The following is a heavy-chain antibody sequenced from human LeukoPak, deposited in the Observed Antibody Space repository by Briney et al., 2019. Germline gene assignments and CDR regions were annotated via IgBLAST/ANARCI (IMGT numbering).Heavy chain of an antibody. V-gene: IGHV3-21*01. CDR2: ISSSSSYI. CDR1: GFTFSSYS. D-gene: IGHD2-21*02. J-gene: IGHJ4*02. Sequence: GGSLRLSCAASGFTFSSYSMNWARQAPGKGLEWVSSISSSSSYIYYADSVKGRSTISRDNAKNSLYLQMNSLRAEDTAVYYCARDRALNCGGDCYFGYWGQGTLVTVSS. CDR3: ARDRALNCGGDCYFGY.